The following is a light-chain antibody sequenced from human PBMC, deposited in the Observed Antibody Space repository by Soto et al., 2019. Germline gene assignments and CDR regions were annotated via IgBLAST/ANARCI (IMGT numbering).Light chain of an antibody. Sequence: DIQMTQSPSTLSASVGDRVTITCRASQSISSWLAWYQQKPGKAPKLLIYKASSLESGVPSRFSGSGFGTEFTLTISSLQTDDFATYYCPQYNSYSTFGQGTKVEIK. CDR1: QSISSW. CDR2: KAS. V-gene: IGKV1-5*03. CDR3: PQYNSYST. J-gene: IGKJ1*01.